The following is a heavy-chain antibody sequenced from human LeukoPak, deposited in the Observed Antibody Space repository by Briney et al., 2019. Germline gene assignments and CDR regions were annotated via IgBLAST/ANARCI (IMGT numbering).Heavy chain of an antibody. V-gene: IGHV6-1*01. J-gene: IGHJ4*02. CDR3: ARDPGPVRGVIGFDY. CDR2: IYYRSKWYN. D-gene: IGHD3-10*01. Sequence: SQTLSLTCAISGDSVSSNSAAWNWIRQFPSRGLEWLGSIYYRSKWYNDYAVSVKSRITINPDTSKNQFSLQLNSVTPEDTAVYYCARDPGPVRGVIGFDYWGQGTLVTVSS. CDR1: GDSVSSNSAA.